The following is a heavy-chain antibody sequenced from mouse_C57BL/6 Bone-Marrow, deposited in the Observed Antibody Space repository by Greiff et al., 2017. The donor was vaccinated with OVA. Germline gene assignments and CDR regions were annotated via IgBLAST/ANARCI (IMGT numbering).Heavy chain of an antibody. CDR1: GFTFSSYA. CDR3: AREAKPYYFDY. V-gene: IGHV5-4*01. D-gene: IGHD1-1*01. Sequence: DVHLVESGGGLVKPGGSLKLSCAASGFTFSSYAMSWVRQTPEKRLEWVATISDGGSYTYYPDNVKGRFTISRDNAKNNLYLQMSHLKSEDTAMYYCAREAKPYYFDYWGQGTTLTVSS. J-gene: IGHJ2*01. CDR2: ISDGGSYT.